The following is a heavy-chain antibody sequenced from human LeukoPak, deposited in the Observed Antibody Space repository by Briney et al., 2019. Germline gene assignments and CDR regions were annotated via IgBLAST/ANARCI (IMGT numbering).Heavy chain of an antibody. J-gene: IGHJ4*02. CDR3: ARVVSSGWDFDY. V-gene: IGHV3-7*01. CDR2: IKQDGSEK. Sequence: GRSLRLSCTASGFTFGDYAMSWVRQAPGKGLEWVANIKQDGSEKYYVDSVKGRFTISRDNAKNSLYLQMNSLRAEDTAVYYCARVVSSGWDFDYWGQGTLVTVSS. CDR1: GFTFGDYA. D-gene: IGHD6-19*01.